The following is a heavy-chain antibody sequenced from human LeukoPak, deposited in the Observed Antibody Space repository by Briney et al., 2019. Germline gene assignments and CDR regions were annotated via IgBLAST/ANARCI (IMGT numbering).Heavy chain of an antibody. D-gene: IGHD3-22*01. J-gene: IGHJ4*02. CDR1: GGSISSHY. CDR2: IYYTGST. CDR3: ARESLNSDTSGYWGTKDSVFDY. V-gene: IGHV4-59*11. Sequence: SETLSLTCTASGGSISSHYWSWIRQPPGKGLEWIGFIYYTGSTNYNPSLNSRVTISVGTSNNQFSLNLSSVTAADTAVYYCARESLNSDTSGYWGTKDSVFDYWGQGTLVTVSS.